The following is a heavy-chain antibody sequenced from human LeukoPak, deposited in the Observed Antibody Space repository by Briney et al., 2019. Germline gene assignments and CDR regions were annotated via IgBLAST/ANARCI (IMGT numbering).Heavy chain of an antibody. V-gene: IGHV3-7*01. CDR3: AKAPHYYDSSGYLSQKFDY. J-gene: IGHJ4*02. CDR2: IKQDGSEK. Sequence: PGGSLRLSCAASGFTFSSYWMSWVRQAPGKGLEWVANIKQDGSEKYYVDSVKGRFTISRDNAKNSLYLQMNSLRAEDTAVYYCAKAPHYYDSSGYLSQKFDYWGQGTLVTVSS. CDR1: GFTFSSYW. D-gene: IGHD3-22*01.